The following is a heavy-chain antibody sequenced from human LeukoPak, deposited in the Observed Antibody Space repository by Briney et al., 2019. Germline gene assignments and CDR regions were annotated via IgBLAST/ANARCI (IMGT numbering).Heavy chain of an antibody. Sequence: GGSLRLSCAASGFTFDDHGMHWVRQAPGKGLEWVSGISWSSGIIGYADSVKGRFTISRDNSKNTLYLQMNSLRAEDTAVYYCANSRSITMIVVAPGDAFDIWGQGTMVTVSS. CDR1: GFTFDDHG. CDR3: ANSRSITMIVVAPGDAFDI. D-gene: IGHD3-22*01. CDR2: ISWSSGII. J-gene: IGHJ3*02. V-gene: IGHV3-9*01.